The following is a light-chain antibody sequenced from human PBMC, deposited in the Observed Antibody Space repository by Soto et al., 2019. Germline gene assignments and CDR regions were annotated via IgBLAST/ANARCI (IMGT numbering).Light chain of an antibody. CDR1: QSVGSN. CDR2: DAS. J-gene: IGKJ4*01. Sequence: EIGMTQSPGTLSVSPGERATLSCRATQSVGSNLAWYQQKPGQAPRLLIYDASTRATAVPARFRGGGSGTDFTLTINSLRSEDVAVYHCQQYNNWPPFTFGGGTKVDIK. V-gene: IGKV3-15*01. CDR3: QQYNNWPPFT.